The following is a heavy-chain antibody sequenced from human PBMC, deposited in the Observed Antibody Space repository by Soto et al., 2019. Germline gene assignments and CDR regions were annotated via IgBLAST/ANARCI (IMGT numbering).Heavy chain of an antibody. D-gene: IGHD3-10*01. CDR1: GHTLTDLS. J-gene: IGHJ4*02. CDR2: FDPEGGEA. V-gene: IGHV1-24*01. Sequence: ASVKVSCKISGHTLTDLSIPWVRLALGKRLEWMGGFDPEGGEAIYAQKCHGRVTVTEDTVTDTAYMELSGLNSDDTAVYSSATPTPLLGAMITNINFDFWGQGTPDTLS. CDR3: ATPTPLLGAMITNINFDF.